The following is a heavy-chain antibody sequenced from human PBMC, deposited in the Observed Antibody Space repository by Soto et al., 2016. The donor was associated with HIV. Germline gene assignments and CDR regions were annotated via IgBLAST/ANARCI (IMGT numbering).Heavy chain of an antibody. J-gene: IGHJ4*01. CDR1: GFTFSSYS. D-gene: IGHD2-2*01. CDR2: ISTSNSYI. V-gene: IGHV3-21*01. Sequence: EVQLVESGGGLVKPGGSLRLSCTASGFTFSSYSMNWVRQAPGKGLEWVSSISTSNSYIFYADSVRDRFTISRDNAKTSLYLQMNSLRAEDTAVYYCARSLFTTAWSFDSWGQGNPGHRLL. CDR3: ARSLFTTAWSFDS.